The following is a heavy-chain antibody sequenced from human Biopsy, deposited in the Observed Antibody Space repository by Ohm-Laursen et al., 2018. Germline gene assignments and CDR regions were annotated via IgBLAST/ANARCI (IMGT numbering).Heavy chain of an antibody. CDR1: GYTFTTYY. V-gene: IGHV1-46*01. Sequence: ASVKVSCKASGYTFTTYYIHWVRQASGQGLEWMGIINPGGNSTAYTQNFQGRVTMTWDTSTTTVYMELSSLRSEDTAVYYCVLASFDYWGQGTLVTVSS. CDR3: VLASFDY. J-gene: IGHJ4*02. CDR2: INPGGNST.